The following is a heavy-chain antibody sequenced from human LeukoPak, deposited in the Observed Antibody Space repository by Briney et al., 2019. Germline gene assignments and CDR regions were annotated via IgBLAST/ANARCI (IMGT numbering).Heavy chain of an antibody. V-gene: IGHV3-7*01. J-gene: IGHJ3*01. CDR2: IKPDGSHV. CDR3: AREGRLLGAFDV. Sequence: PGGSLRLSCAASGFTFSTYWMNWVRQAPGKGLEWVADIKPDGSHVSYVDSVKGRFSISRDNAQNSLYLQVSSLRAEDTAIYYSAREGRLLGAFDVWGQGTMVTVSS. CDR1: GFTFSTYW.